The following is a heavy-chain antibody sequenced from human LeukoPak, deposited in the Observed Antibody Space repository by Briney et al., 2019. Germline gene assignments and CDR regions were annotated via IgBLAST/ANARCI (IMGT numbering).Heavy chain of an antibody. CDR2: TYYSGSA. CDR3: ARGGSRDGYNRPLDH. J-gene: IGHJ4*02. CDR1: GGSISSYY. Sequence: NPSETLSLTCTVSGGSISSYYWSWIRQPPGKGLEWIGYTYYSGSANYNPSLKSRVIMSVDTSKNQLSLRLSSVTAADTAVYYCARGGSRDGYNRPLDHWGQGTLVTVSS. D-gene: IGHD5-24*01. V-gene: IGHV4-59*01.